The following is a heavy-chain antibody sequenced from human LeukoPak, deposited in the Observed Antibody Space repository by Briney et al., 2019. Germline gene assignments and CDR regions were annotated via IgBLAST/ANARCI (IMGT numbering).Heavy chain of an antibody. CDR3: LRESYYAPQLFDY. CDR1: GFTFSSYS. D-gene: IGHD1-26*01. CDR2: ISSSSSYI. V-gene: IGHV3-21*01. Sequence: GGSLRLSCAASGFTFSSYSMNWVRQAPGKGLEWVSSISSSSSYIYYADSVKGRFTISRDNAKNSLYLQVNSLRAEDTAVYYCLRESYYAPQLFDYWGQGTLVTVSS. J-gene: IGHJ4*02.